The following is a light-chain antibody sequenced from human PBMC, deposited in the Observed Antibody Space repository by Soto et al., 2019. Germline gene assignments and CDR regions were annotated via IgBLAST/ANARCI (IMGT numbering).Light chain of an antibody. CDR1: QSIGRF. Sequence: DIQMTQSPSTLSASVGDRVTITCRASQSIGRFLAWYQHQPGKAPKLLIYDASTLESGVPARFSGTGSGAECPSSITRLQPEDFGTYYCQQCYMGWTFGQGTKVDFK. V-gene: IGKV1-5*01. CDR2: DAS. CDR3: QQCYMGWT. J-gene: IGKJ1*01.